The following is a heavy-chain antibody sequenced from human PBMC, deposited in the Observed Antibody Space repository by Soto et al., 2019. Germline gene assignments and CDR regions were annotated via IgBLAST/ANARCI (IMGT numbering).Heavy chain of an antibody. J-gene: IGHJ4*02. V-gene: IGHV3-33*01. CDR2: IVNDGSDR. D-gene: IGHD4-17*01. Sequence: GGSLRLSCVGSGFTFSRYGMHWLRQAPGEGLEWMAVIVNDGSDRDYAASVAGRFTISRDNSKNTLYLQMDNLGVDDTAMYYCARDNDYEANGLDYWGQGTLVTVSS. CDR3: ARDNDYEANGLDY. CDR1: GFTFSRYG.